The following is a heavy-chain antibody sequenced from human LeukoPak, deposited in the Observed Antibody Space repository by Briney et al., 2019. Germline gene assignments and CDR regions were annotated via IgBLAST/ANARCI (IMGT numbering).Heavy chain of an antibody. V-gene: IGHV3-74*01. CDR3: ARDSGTRYYFDY. Sequence: PGESLRLSCAASGFTFSSYAMSWVRQAPGKGLVWVSRINSDGSSTSYADSVKGRFTISRDNAKNTLYLQMNSLRAEDTAVYYCARDSGTRYYFDYWGQGTLVTVSS. J-gene: IGHJ4*02. CDR2: INSDGSST. CDR1: GFTFSSYA. D-gene: IGHD1-1*01.